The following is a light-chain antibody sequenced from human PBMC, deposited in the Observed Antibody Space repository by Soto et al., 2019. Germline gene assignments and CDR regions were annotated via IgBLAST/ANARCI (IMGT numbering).Light chain of an antibody. J-gene: IGKJ1*01. V-gene: IGKV3-20*01. CDR3: HQYGSSPAT. Sequence: EIVLTQSPGTLSLSPGERATLSCRASQSVSSSYLAWYQQRPGQAPRLLIYGASNRATGIPDRFSGSGSGTDFTLTISRLEPDDFAVYYCHQYGSSPATIGQGNKVDNK. CDR1: QSVSSSY. CDR2: GAS.